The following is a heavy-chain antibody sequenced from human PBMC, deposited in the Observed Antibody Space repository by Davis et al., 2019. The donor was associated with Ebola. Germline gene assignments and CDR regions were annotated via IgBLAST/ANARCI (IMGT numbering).Heavy chain of an antibody. Sequence: MPGGSLRLSCTVSGGSISSSSYYWGWIRQPPGKGLEWIGSIYYSGSTYYNPSLKSRVTISVDTSKNQFSLKLSSVTAADTAVYYCARHNILMVYAMFDPWGQGTLVTVSS. CDR2: IYYSGST. CDR3: ARHNILMVYAMFDP. J-gene: IGHJ5*02. V-gene: IGHV4-39*01. CDR1: GGSISSSSYY. D-gene: IGHD2-8*01.